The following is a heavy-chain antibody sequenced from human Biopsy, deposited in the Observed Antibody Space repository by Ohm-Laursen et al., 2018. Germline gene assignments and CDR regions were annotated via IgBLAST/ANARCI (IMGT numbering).Heavy chain of an antibody. V-gene: IGHV4-34*01. J-gene: IGHJ4*02. CDR1: GESLSDYY. CDR2: INHRGRS. D-gene: IGHD1-26*01. CDR3: AREGGGLLPIRLTDF. Sequence: SETLSLTCGVSGESLSDYYWSWIRQSPGKGLEWIGEINHRGRSSYSPSLQSRVTISVDASKNQFSLNMKSVTAADTAVYFCAREGGGLLPIRLTDFWGPGMMVTVSS.